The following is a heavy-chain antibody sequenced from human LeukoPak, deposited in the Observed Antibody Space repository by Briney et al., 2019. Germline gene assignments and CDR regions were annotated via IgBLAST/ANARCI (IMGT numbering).Heavy chain of an antibody. D-gene: IGHD1-1*01. CDR1: GGSISSFF. V-gene: IGHV4-59*01. J-gene: IGHJ4*02. CDR2: MHYSGDS. CDR3: ARDLELERNRWNYFES. Sequence: PSETLSLTCTVSGGSISSFFWSWIRQPPGKGLEWIGSMHYSGDSKYNPSFKSRVSLSIDTSKQQFSLRLSSVTAADTAVYYCARDLELERNRWNYFESWGQGTLVTVSS.